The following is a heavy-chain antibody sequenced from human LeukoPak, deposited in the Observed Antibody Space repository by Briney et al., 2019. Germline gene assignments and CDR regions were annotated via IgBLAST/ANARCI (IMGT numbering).Heavy chain of an antibody. CDR1: GFIFSSYA. CDR3: AKSGRRGYCSGGSRCSGNYFDY. V-gene: IGHV3-23*01. J-gene: IGHJ4*02. D-gene: IGHD2-15*01. Sequence: GGSLRLSCAASGFIFSSYAMSWVRQAPGKGLEWVSAISGSGGSTYYADSVKGRFTISRDNSKNTLYLQMNSLRAEDTAVYYCAKSGRRGYCSGGSRCSGNYFDYWGQGTLVTVSS. CDR2: ISGSGGST.